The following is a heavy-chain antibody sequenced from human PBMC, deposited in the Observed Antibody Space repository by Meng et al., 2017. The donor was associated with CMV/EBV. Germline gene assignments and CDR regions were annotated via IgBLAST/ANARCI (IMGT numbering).Heavy chain of an antibody. CDR1: GFTFSSYA. V-gene: IGHV3-30-3*01. J-gene: IGHJ4*02. Sequence: VQLVECGGGVVQPGRSLRLSCAASGFTFSSYAMHWVRQAPGKGLEWVAVISYDGSNKYYADSVKGRFTISRDNSKNTLYLQMNSLRAEDTAVYYCARARPLMDYCGQGTLVTVSS. CDR3: ARARPLMDY. D-gene: IGHD3-16*01. CDR2: ISYDGSNK.